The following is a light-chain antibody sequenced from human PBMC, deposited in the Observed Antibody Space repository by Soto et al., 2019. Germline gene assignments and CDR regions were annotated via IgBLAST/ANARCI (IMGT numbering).Light chain of an antibody. J-gene: IGLJ1*01. Sequence: QSVLTQPASVSGSPGQSITLSCTGTSSDLGGYNYVSWYQQHPGKAPKLMIYDVSNRPSGVSNRFSGSKSGNTASLTISGLQAEDEADYYCSSYTSSSTLDYVFGTGTKVTVL. CDR3: SSYTSSSTLDYV. CDR2: DVS. CDR1: SSDLGGYNY. V-gene: IGLV2-14*01.